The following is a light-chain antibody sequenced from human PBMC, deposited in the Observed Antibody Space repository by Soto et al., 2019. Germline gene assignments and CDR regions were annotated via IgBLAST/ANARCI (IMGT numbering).Light chain of an antibody. CDR1: QGIRND. CDR3: LRHSTYPLT. V-gene: IGKV1-17*01. Sequence: DIQMTQFPSSLSASVGDRVTITCRASQGIRNDLAGYQQKPGKAPKRRIYAAPSLQSGVPSRFSGSRSGTEFTLEISSLPHEAFANFYYLRHSTYPLTFGQGTKVEIK. CDR2: AAP. J-gene: IGKJ1*01.